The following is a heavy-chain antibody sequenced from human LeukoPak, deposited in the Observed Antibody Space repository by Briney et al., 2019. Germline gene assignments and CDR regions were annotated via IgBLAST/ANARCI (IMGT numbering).Heavy chain of an antibody. CDR1: GFTFSSHG. J-gene: IGHJ4*02. D-gene: IGHD6-19*01. CDR3: MRASRGWYFDY. Sequence: GGSLRLSCAASGFTFSSHGMHWVRQAPCKGLEWVGLIWYDGSKNYYGDFVKGRFTISRDNSKNTLYLEMHSLRAEDTAVYYCMRASRGWYFDYWGQGTLVTVSS. V-gene: IGHV3-33*01. CDR2: IWYDGSKN.